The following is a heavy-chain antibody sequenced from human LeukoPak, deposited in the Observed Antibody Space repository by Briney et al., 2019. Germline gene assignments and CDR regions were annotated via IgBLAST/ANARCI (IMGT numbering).Heavy chain of an antibody. CDR3: ARVPISIAAAGIEYFQH. D-gene: IGHD6-13*01. CDR2: IIPIFGTA. V-gene: IGHV1-69*13. CDR1: GYTFTSYD. J-gene: IGHJ1*01. Sequence: GASVKVSCKASGYTFTSYDINWVRQAPGQGLEWMGGIIPIFGTANYAQKFQGRITLYADESTTTAYMELSSLTSEDTAVYYCARVPISIAAAGIEYFQHWGQGTLVTVSS.